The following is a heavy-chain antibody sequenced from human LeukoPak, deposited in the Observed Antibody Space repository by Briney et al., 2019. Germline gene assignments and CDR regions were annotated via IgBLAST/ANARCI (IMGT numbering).Heavy chain of an antibody. J-gene: IGHJ4*02. CDR2: ISGSGGST. CDR1: GFTFSSYA. V-gene: IGHV3-23*01. D-gene: IGHD5-18*01. Sequence: TWGSLRLSCAASGFTFSSYAMSWVRQAPGKGLEWVSAISGSGGSTSYADSVKGRFTISRDNSKNTLYLQMNSLRAEDTAVYYCAKDLRRGYSYGYYWGQGTLVTVSS. CDR3: AKDLRRGYSYGYY.